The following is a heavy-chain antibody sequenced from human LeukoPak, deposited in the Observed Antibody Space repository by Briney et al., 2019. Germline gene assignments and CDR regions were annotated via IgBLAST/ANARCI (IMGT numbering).Heavy chain of an antibody. D-gene: IGHD3-16*01. Sequence: ASVKVSCKASGYTFTAYNIYWVRQAPGQGLEWMGRNNPNSGGADYAEKFQGRVTMTRDTSISTAYLELSSLRSDDTAVYYCVNEGDDGYWGQGTLVTISS. CDR1: GYTFTAYN. V-gene: IGHV1-2*02. J-gene: IGHJ4*02. CDR2: NNPNSGGA. CDR3: VNEGDDGY.